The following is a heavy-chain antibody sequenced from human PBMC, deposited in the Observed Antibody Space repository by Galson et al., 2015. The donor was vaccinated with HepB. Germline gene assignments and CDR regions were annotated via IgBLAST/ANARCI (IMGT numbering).Heavy chain of an antibody. CDR3: ARGTTLTLGYCSSASCYTPRGDFDY. D-gene: IGHD2-2*02. V-gene: IGHV4-34*01. J-gene: IGHJ4*02. CDR2: INHSGST. Sequence: SETLSLTCAVFGGSFSGYYWSWIRQPPGKGLEWIGEINHSGSTNYNPSLKSRVTISVDTSKNQFSLKLSSVTAADTAAYYCARGTTLTLGYCSSASCYTPRGDFDYWGQGTLVTVSS. CDR1: GGSFSGYY.